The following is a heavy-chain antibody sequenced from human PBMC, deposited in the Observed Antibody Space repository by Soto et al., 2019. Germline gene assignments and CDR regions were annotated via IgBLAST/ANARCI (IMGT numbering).Heavy chain of an antibody. CDR3: AKAKELVPATARCFDS. CDR1: GFTFSSYA. CDR2: VNGGGTTT. V-gene: IGHV3-23*01. J-gene: IGHJ4*02. Sequence: VGSLRLSCAASGFTFSSYAMNWVRQAPGKGLEWVSIVNGGGTTTYYADSVKGRFTISRDNFKNTLYLQMNSLRAEDTATYYCAKAKELVPATARCFDSWGQGTLVTGSS. D-gene: IGHD2-2*01.